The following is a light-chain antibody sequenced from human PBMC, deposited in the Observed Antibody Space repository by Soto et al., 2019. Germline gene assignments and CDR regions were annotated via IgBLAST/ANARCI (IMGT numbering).Light chain of an antibody. Sequence: QSALTQPASVSGSPGQSITISCTGTSSDVGGYNYVSWYQQHPGKAPKLMIYEVSNRPSGVSNRFSGSKSGNTASLTISGLQAADEAHYYCSSYTSSSTEVFSTATKVTVL. CDR2: EVS. V-gene: IGLV2-14*01. CDR3: SSYTSSSTEV. J-gene: IGLJ1*01. CDR1: SSDVGGYNY.